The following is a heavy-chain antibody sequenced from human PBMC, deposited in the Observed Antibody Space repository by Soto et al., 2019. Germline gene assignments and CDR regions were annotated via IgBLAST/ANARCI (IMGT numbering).Heavy chain of an antibody. Sequence: APVNVSCKASGYPFTSYGVSWVRQAPGQEIEWMVWISTYNENTNYAQKFQGRVTMTRDTSTSTVYVELATLTSDDTAVYYCAREGYCSSGSCALYSHDFLGMDVWGQGSTVTVTS. J-gene: IGHJ6*02. V-gene: IGHV1-18*01. CDR1: GYPFTSYG. CDR3: AREGYCSSGSCALYSHDFLGMDV. CDR2: ISTYNENT. D-gene: IGHD2-15*01.